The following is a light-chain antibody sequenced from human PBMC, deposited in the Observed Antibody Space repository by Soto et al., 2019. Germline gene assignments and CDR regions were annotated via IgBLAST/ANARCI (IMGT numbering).Light chain of an antibody. Sequence: EIFVTQSPATLSVIRWETATLSWRASQSVSSNLAWYQQKPGQAPRLLIYGASTRATGIPARFSGSGSGTEFTLTISSLQSEDFAVYYCQQYNNWHPTFGQGTKVDIK. J-gene: IGKJ1*01. V-gene: IGKV3-15*01. CDR1: QSVSSN. CDR2: GAS. CDR3: QQYNNWHPT.